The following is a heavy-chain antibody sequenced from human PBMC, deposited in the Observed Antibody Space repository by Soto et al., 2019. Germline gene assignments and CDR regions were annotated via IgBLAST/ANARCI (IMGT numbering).Heavy chain of an antibody. CDR1: GFTFSNSW. Sequence: SLRLSCAASGFTFSNSWMSWVRQAPGKGLEWVANIKEDGSEKDYVDPVKGRFTITRDNAKNSLYLQMNNLRAEDTAVYFCTRKRFGMDVWGQGTTVTVSS. V-gene: IGHV3-7*03. CDR3: TRKRFGMDV. J-gene: IGHJ6*02. CDR2: IKEDGSEK.